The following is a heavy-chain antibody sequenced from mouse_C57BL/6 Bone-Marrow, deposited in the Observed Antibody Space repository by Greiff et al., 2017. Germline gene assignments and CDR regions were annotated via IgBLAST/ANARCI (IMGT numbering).Heavy chain of an antibody. D-gene: IGHD1-1*01. CDR3: ARCVTTVVASNWDYAMDY. V-gene: IGHV1-82*01. Sequence: VQLQQSGPELVKPGASVKISCKASGYAFSSSWMNWVKQRPGKGLEWIGRIYPGDGDTNYNGKFKGKATLTADKSSSTAYMQLSSLTSEDSAVYFCARCVTTVVASNWDYAMDYWGQGTSVTVSS. CDR2: IYPGDGDT. CDR1: GYAFSSSW. J-gene: IGHJ4*01.